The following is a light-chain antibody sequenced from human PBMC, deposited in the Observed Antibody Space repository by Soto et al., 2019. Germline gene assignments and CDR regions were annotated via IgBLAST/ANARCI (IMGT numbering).Light chain of an antibody. CDR2: GAS. J-gene: IGKJ1*01. CDR1: QGVNTN. V-gene: IGKV3-15*01. CDR3: QQYDQWWT. Sequence: EIGLTQSASTLSVSPGERATFSCRASQGVNTNLAWYQLKPGQAPRLLVYGASIRATGIPARFSGSGSGTEYSLTISSLKSEDFGVYFCQQYDQWWTFGQGTKVDIK.